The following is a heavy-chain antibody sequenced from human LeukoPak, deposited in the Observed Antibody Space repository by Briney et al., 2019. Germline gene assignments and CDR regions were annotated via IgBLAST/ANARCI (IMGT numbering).Heavy chain of an antibody. Sequence: PSETLSLTCAVCGGSFSGYYWSWLRQPPGKGLEWIGEINHRGSTNYNPSLKSRVTISVDTSKNQFSLKLGSVTAPDTTVYYCASRRGVPGVLGYYYYFGMDFWGQASTVGVCS. CDR2: INHRGST. V-gene: IGHV4-34*01. D-gene: IGHD3-10*01. J-gene: IGHJ6*01. CDR3: ASRRGVPGVLGYYYYFGMDF. CDR1: GGSFSGYY.